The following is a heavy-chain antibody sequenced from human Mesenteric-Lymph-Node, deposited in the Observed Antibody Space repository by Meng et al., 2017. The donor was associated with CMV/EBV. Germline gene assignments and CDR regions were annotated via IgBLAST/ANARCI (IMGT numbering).Heavy chain of an antibody. Sequence: ASVKVSCKASGYAFSSYGVSWVRQAPGQGLEWMGWISGDNGLTNYAQKFQGRVTMTRDTSISTAYMELSRLRSDDTAVYYCARGIAAADYWGQGTLVTVSS. CDR1: GYAFSSYG. V-gene: IGHV1-18*01. J-gene: IGHJ4*02. CDR2: ISGDNGLT. CDR3: ARGIAAADY. D-gene: IGHD6-13*01.